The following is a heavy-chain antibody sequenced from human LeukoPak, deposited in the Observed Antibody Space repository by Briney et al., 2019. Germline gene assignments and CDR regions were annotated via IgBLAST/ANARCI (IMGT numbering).Heavy chain of an antibody. D-gene: IGHD3/OR15-3a*01. CDR3: ARCGGLYWYFDL. CDR2: INPSGGST. J-gene: IGHJ2*01. Sequence: ASVKVSCKASGYTFTSYYMHWVRQAPGQGLEWMGGINPSGGSTSYAQKFQGRLTMTRDTSTSTVYMELSSLRSEDTAVYYCARCGGLYWYFDLWGRGTLVTVSS. V-gene: IGHV1-46*01. CDR1: GYTFTSYY.